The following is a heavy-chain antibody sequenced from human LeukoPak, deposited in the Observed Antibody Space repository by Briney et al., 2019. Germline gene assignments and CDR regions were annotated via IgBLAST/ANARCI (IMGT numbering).Heavy chain of an antibody. CDR3: ARHGEYYYDSSGYYFDAFDI. V-gene: IGHV5-51*01. Sequence: GESLKISCKGSGYSFTSYWIGWVRQMPGKGLEWMGIIYPGDSDTRYSPSFQGQVTISADKSISTAYLQWSSLKASDTAMYYCARHGEYYYDSSGYYFDAFDIWGQGTMVTVSS. CDR2: IYPGDSDT. J-gene: IGHJ3*02. D-gene: IGHD3-22*01. CDR1: GYSFTSYW.